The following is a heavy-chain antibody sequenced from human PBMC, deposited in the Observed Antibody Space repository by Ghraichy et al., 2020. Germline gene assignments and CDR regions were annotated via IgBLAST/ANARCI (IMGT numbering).Heavy chain of an antibody. D-gene: IGHD6-19*01. Sequence: ETLSLTCAASGFTFSSYAMSWVRQAPGRGLEWVSAISGGGGSTYYADSVKGRFTISRDNSKNILYLQMNSLRAEDTAVYYCAKGSTSSGWNSWGQGTLVTVSS. CDR3: AKGSTSSGWNS. V-gene: IGHV3-23*01. CDR1: GFTFSSYA. CDR2: ISGGGGST. J-gene: IGHJ4*02.